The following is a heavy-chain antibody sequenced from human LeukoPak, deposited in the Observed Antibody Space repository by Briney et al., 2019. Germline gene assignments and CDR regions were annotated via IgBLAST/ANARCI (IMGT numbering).Heavy chain of an antibody. CDR1: GFTFSSYE. J-gene: IGHJ3*02. CDR2: ISSSGSTI. Sequence: GGSLRLSCAASGFTFSSYEMNWVRQAPGKGLEWVSYISSSGSTIYYADSVKGRFTISRDNAKNSLYLQMNSLRAEDTAVYYCARSNYYDSRSWGFDIWGQGTMVTVSS. V-gene: IGHV3-48*03. CDR3: ARSNYYDSRSWGFDI. D-gene: IGHD3-22*01.